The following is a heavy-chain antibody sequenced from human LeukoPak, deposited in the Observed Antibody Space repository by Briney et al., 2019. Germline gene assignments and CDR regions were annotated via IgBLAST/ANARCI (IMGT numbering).Heavy chain of an antibody. CDR2: INHSGST. J-gene: IGHJ4*02. CDR3: ARGYNY. Sequence: SETLSLICAVYGGSFSGYYWSWIRQPPGKGLEWIGEINHSGSTNYNPSLKSRVTISVDTSKDQFSLRLSSVTAADTAVYYCARGYNYWGQGTLVTVSS. CDR1: GGSFSGYY. V-gene: IGHV4-34*01.